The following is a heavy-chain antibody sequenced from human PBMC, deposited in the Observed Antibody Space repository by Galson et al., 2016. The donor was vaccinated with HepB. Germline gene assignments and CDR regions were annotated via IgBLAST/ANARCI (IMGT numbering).Heavy chain of an antibody. V-gene: IGHV3-7*01. Sequence: LRLSCAASGFTFSSCWMTWVRQAPGKGLEWVANIKQDGSEKYYVDSVKGRFTISRDNAKNSLYLQMNSLRAEDTAVYYRAREGLSDYGDYKYYYYALDVWGQGTTVTISS. CDR1: GFTFSSCW. CDR2: IKQDGSEK. D-gene: IGHD4-17*01. CDR3: AREGLSDYGDYKYYYYALDV. J-gene: IGHJ6*02.